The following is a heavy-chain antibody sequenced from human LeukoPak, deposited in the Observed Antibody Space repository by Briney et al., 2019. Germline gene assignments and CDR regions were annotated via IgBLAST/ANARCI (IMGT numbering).Heavy chain of an antibody. J-gene: IGHJ4*02. V-gene: IGHV3-23*01. Sequence: GGSLRLSCAASGFTFNSYVMSWVRQAPEKGLEWVSTISDSGGNTYYPDSVKGRFTISRDNPKNTLYLQMNCLRAEDTAIYFCATSMVRVNYFDYWGQGALVTVSS. CDR1: GFTFNSYV. CDR2: ISDSGGNT. D-gene: IGHD3-10*01. CDR3: ATSMVRVNYFDY.